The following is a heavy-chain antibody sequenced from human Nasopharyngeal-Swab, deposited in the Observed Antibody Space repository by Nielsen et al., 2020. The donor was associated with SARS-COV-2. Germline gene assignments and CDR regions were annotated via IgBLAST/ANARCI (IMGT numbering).Heavy chain of an antibody. V-gene: IGHV1-69*13. CDR3: ARAFAPSIRWIAAFDI. Sequence: SVKVSCKASGGFFSSYGLSWVRQAPGQGLEWMGGIIPLVGTANNAQKFQDRITITADESTTTAYMELSSLKSDDTAVYYCARAFAPSIRWIAAFDIWGQGTKVTVSS. D-gene: IGHD6-13*01. CDR1: GGFFSSYG. J-gene: IGHJ3*02. CDR2: IIPLVGTA.